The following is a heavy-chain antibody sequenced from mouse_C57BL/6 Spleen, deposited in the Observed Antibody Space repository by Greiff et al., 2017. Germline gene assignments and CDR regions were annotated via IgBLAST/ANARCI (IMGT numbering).Heavy chain of an antibody. V-gene: IGHV1-69*01. D-gene: IGHD1-1*01. CDR1: GYTFTSYW. CDR3: ARGGYGSRAPRWYFDV. CDR2: IDPSDSYT. J-gene: IGHJ1*03. Sequence: QVQLQQPGAELVMPGASVKLSCKASGYTFTSYWMHWVKQRPGQGLEWIGEIDPSDSYTNYNQKFKGKSTLTVDKSSSTAYMQLSSLTSEDSAVYYCARGGYGSRAPRWYFDVWGTGTTVTVSS.